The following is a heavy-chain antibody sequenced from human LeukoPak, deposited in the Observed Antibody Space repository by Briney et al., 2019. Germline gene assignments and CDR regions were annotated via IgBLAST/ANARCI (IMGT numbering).Heavy chain of an antibody. CDR1: GGTFSSYA. D-gene: IGHD3-10*01. CDR2: IIPIFGTA. J-gene: IGHJ4*02. CDR3: ARETMVRGVLAR. V-gene: IGHV1-69*13. Sequence: ASVKVSCKASGGTFSSYAISWVRQAPGQGLEWMGGIIPIFGTANYAQKFQGRVTITADESTSTAYMELSGLRSEDTAVYYCARETMVRGVLARWGQGTLVTVSS.